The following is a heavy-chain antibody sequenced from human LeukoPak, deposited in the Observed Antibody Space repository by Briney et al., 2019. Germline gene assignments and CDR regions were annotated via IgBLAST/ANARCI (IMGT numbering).Heavy chain of an antibody. J-gene: IGHJ4*02. D-gene: IGHD3-22*01. CDR2: ISGSSSYI. CDR3: ARDSIYSDSSDYYCDY. Sequence: GGSLRLSCAASGFTFSNYNMNWVRQAPGKGPEWVSFISGSSSYIYYADAVKGRFTISRDNAKNSLYLQMNSLRAEDTAVYYCARDSIYSDSSDYYCDYWGQGTLVTVSS. V-gene: IGHV3-21*01. CDR1: GFTFSNYN.